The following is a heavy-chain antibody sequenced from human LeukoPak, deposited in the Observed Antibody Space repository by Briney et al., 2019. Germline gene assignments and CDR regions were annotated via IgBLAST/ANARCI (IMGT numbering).Heavy chain of an antibody. Sequence: GASVKVSCKASGYTFTSYDINWVRQATGKGLEWMGGFDPEDGETIYAQKFQGRVTMTEDTSTDTAYMELSSLRSEDTAVYYCATGGYYDSSGYYYWGQGTLVTVSS. J-gene: IGHJ4*02. D-gene: IGHD3-22*01. CDR2: FDPEDGET. CDR1: GYTFTSYD. V-gene: IGHV1-24*01. CDR3: ATGGYYDSSGYYY.